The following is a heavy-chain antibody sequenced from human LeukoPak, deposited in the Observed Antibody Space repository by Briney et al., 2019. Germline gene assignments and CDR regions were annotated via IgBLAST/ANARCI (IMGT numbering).Heavy chain of an antibody. CDR1: GYTFTSYG. D-gene: IGHD6-13*01. CDR2: IIAYNGNT. V-gene: IGHV1-18*01. CDR3: ARSIAAAGGSWSYYYYYYYMDV. J-gene: IGHJ6*03. Sequence: ASVKVSCKASGYTFTSYGISWVRQAPGQGLEWMGWIIAYNGNTNYAQKLQGRVTMTTDTSTSTAYMELRSLRSNDTAVYYCARSIAAAGGSWSYYYYYYYMDVWGKGTTVTISS.